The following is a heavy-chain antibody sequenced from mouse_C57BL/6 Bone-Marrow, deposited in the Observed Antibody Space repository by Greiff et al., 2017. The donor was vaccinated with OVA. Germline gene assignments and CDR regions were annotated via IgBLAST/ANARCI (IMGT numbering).Heavy chain of an antibody. CDR3: AISLLRGAWFAY. CDR1: GFSLTSYG. J-gene: IGHJ3*01. V-gene: IGHV2-4*01. Sequence: VMLVESGPGLVQPSQSLSITCTVSGFSLTSYGVHWVRQPPGKGLEWLGVIWSGGSTDYNAAFISRLSISKDNSKSQVFFKMNSLQADDTAIYYCAISLLRGAWFAYWGQGTLVTVSA. D-gene: IGHD1-2*01. CDR2: IWSGGST.